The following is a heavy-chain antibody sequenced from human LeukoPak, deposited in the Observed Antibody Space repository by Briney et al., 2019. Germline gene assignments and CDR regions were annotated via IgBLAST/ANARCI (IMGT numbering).Heavy chain of an antibody. CDR3: SRLSGYDFWSGYFHVLDY. Sequence: GGSLRLSCAVSGFTFSSYWMNWVREAPGKGLEWVGFIRSKAYGGTTEYAASVKGRFTISRDDSRSIAYVQRNRLKTGDTAVYYCSRLSGYDFWSGYFHVLDYWGQGSLVTVSS. CDR1: GFTFSSYW. V-gene: IGHV3-49*04. D-gene: IGHD3-3*01. CDR2: IRSKAYGGTT. J-gene: IGHJ4*02.